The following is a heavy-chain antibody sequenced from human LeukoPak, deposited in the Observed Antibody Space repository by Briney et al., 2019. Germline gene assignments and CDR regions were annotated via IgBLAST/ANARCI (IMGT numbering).Heavy chain of an antibody. CDR3: ARGAPKPLHDSSGTTDY. D-gene: IGHD3-22*01. J-gene: IGHJ4*02. Sequence: QPGRSLRLSCAASGFTFSSYAMHWVRQAPGKGLEWVAVISYDGSNKYYADSVKGRFTISRDNSKNTLYLQMNSLRAEDTAVYYCARGAPKPLHDSSGTTDYWGQGTLVTVSS. CDR1: GFTFSSYA. CDR2: ISYDGSNK. V-gene: IGHV3-30-3*01.